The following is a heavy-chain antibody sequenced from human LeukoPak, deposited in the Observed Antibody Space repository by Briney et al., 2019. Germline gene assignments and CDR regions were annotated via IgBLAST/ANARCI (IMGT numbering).Heavy chain of an antibody. CDR3: AHYGSGSYYLPPYFDY. D-gene: IGHD3-10*01. CDR1: GFSLSTSGVG. Sequence: SGPTLVNPTQPLTLTCTFSGFSLSTSGVGVGWIRQPPGKALEWLALIYWDDDKRYSPSLKSRLTITKDTSKNQVVLTMTNMDPVDTATYYCAHYGSGSYYLPPYFDYWGQGTLVTVSS. V-gene: IGHV2-5*02. J-gene: IGHJ4*02. CDR2: IYWDDDK.